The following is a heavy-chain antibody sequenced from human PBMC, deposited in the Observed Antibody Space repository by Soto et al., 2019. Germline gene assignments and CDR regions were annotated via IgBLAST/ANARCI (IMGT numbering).Heavy chain of an antibody. J-gene: IGHJ4*02. Sequence: GGSLRLSCGVSGFTFTSYAMSWVRQAPGKGLEWVSAISGSGGSTSYADSVKGRFTISRDISKNTVYLQMSSLRAEDTAVYYCAIDRGHCSGGSCSYFDYWSQGTLVTVSS. D-gene: IGHD2-15*01. V-gene: IGHV3-23*01. CDR3: AIDRGHCSGGSCSYFDY. CDR1: GFTFTSYA. CDR2: ISGSGGST.